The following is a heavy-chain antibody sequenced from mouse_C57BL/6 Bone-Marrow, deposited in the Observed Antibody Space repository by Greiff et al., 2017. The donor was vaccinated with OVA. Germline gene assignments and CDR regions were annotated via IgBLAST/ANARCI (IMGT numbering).Heavy chain of an antibody. V-gene: IGHV1-5*01. J-gene: IGHJ1*03. Sequence: DVQLQESGTVLARPGASVKMSCKTSGYTFTSYWMHWVKQRPGQGLEWIGAIYPGNSDTSYNQKFKGKAKLTAVTSASTAYMELSSLTNEDSAVYYCTRHYYYGSSMYFDVWGTGTTVTVSS. CDR2: IYPGNSDT. D-gene: IGHD1-1*01. CDR3: TRHYYYGSSMYFDV. CDR1: GYTFTSYW.